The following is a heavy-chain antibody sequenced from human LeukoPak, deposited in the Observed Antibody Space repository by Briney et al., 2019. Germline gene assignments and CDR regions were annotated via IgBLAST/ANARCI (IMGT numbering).Heavy chain of an antibody. CDR3: ARGVVVVSGDAFDI. CDR2: INPNSGGT. J-gene: IGHJ3*02. D-gene: IGHD3-22*01. CDR1: GYTFTGYY. Sequence: ASVKVSCKASGYTFTGYYMHWVRQAPGQGLEWMGWINPNSGGTNYAQKFQGRVTMTRDTSISTAYMELSRLRSDDTAGYYCARGVVVVSGDAFDIWGQGTMVTVSS. V-gene: IGHV1-2*02.